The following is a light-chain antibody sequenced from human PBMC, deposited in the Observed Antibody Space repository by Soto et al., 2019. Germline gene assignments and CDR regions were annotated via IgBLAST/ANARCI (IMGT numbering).Light chain of an antibody. J-gene: IGLJ1*01. V-gene: IGLV2-14*03. CDR3: SSYTSLDTWV. CDR2: DVS. Sequence: QSALTRPASVSGSPGQSITITCTGTSSDVGGYNYVSWYQQHPGKAPKVLISDVSNRPSGISNRFSGSKSGNTASLTISGLQAEDEADYYCSSYTSLDTWVFGTGTKLTVL. CDR1: SSDVGGYNY.